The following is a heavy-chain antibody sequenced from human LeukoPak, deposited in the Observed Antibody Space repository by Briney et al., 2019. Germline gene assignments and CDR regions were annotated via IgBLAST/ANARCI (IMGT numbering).Heavy chain of an antibody. V-gene: IGHV3-48*01. CDR1: GFTFSNAW. Sequence: GGSLRLSCAASGFTFSNAWMNWVRQAPGKGLEWVSYIRSGGSITRYADYVKGRFTISRDNAKNSLYLQMNSLRAEDTAAYYCARVIWSGYYQIDYWGQGTLVTVSS. J-gene: IGHJ4*02. CDR2: IRSGGSIT. CDR3: ARVIWSGYYQIDY. D-gene: IGHD3-3*01.